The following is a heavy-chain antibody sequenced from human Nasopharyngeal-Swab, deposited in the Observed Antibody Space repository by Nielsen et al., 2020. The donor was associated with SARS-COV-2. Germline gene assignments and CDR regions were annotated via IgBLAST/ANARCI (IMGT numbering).Heavy chain of an antibody. CDR2: ISSSSSYT. Sequence: WIRQPPGQGLEWGSYISSSSSYTNYADSVKGRFTISRDKAKNSLYLQMNSLRAEDTAVYYCARDRSPAYCRGGSCYSFDYWGQGTLVTVSS. V-gene: IGHV3-11*06. CDR3: ARDRSPAYCRGGSCYSFDY. J-gene: IGHJ4*02. D-gene: IGHD2-15*01.